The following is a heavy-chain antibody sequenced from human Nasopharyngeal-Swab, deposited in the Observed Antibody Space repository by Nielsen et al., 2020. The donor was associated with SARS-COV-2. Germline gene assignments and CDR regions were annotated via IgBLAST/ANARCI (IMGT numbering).Heavy chain of an antibody. J-gene: IGHJ3*02. CDR2: ISYDGSNK. CDR3: AKSSGGSPRRAFDI. V-gene: IGHV3-30*18. D-gene: IGHD2-15*01. Sequence: GGSLRLSCAASGFTFSSYGMHWVRQAPGKGLEWEAVISYDGSNKYYADSVKGRFTISRDNSKSTLYLQMNSLRAEDTAVYYCAKSSGGSPRRAFDIWGQGTMVTVSS. CDR1: GFTFSSYG.